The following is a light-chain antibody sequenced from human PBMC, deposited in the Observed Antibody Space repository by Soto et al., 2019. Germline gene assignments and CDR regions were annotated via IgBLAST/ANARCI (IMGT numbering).Light chain of an antibody. V-gene: IGKV1-17*03. CDR1: QDISNY. CDR2: GVF. J-gene: IGKJ4*01. CDR3: LQHNTYPALT. Sequence: DIQMTQSPSAMSASVGDTVTITCRASQDISNYLAWFQQKPGKVPKRLIYGVFSLQSGVPSRFSGSGSGTEFTLTISSLQPEDFATYYCLQHNTYPALTFGGGTKV.